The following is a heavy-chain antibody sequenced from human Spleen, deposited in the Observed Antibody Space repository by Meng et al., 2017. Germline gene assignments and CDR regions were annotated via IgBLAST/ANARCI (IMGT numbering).Heavy chain of an antibody. D-gene: IGHD3-9*01. CDR2: IYYSGST. CDR3: ARARGTIFDFDY. Sequence: QVQLQESGPGLVKPSETLSLTCTVSGGSISSYYWSWIRQPPGKGLEWIGYIYYSGSTNYNPSLKSRVTISVDTSKNQFSLKLSSVTAADTAVYYCARARGTIFDFDYWGQGTLVTVSS. CDR1: GGSISSYY. V-gene: IGHV4-59*08. J-gene: IGHJ4*02.